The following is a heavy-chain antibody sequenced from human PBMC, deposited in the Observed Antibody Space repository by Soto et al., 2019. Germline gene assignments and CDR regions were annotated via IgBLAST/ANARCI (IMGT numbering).Heavy chain of an antibody. CDR1: GGSISSGGYY. V-gene: IGHV4-31*03. Sequence: QVQLQESGPGLVKPSQTLSLTCTVSGGSISSGGYYWSWIRQHPGKGLEWIGYIYYSGSTYYNPSLKSRVTISVDTSKNKFSLKLSSVTAADTAVYYCARDQLRYCGSGICGYFDLWGRGTLVTVSS. CDR3: ARDQLRYCGSGICGYFDL. J-gene: IGHJ2*01. D-gene: IGHD3-10*01. CDR2: IYYSGST.